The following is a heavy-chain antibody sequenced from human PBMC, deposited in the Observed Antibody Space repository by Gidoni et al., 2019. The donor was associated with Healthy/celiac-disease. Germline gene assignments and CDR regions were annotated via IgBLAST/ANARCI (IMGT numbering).Heavy chain of an antibody. J-gene: IGHJ6*02. CDR2: IIPIFGTA. CDR3: ARDGYSSSNLYYYYGMDV. CDR1: GGTFSSYA. D-gene: IGHD6-13*01. V-gene: IGHV1-69*01. Sequence: QVQLVQSGAEVKKPGSSVKVSCKASGGTFSSYAISWVRQAPGQGLEWMGGIIPIFGTANYAQKFQGRVTITADESTSTAYMELSSLRSEDTAVYYCARDGYSSSNLYYYYGMDVWGQGTTVTVSS.